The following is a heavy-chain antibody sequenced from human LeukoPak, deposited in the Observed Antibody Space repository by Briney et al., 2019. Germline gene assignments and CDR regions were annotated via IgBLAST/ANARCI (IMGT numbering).Heavy chain of an antibody. V-gene: IGHV3-48*03. Sequence: GGSLRLSCAVSGFTFSSYEMNWVRQAPGKGLEWVSYISSSGFNIYYADSVKGRFTISRDNAKNSLYLQMNSLRAEDTAVYYRAREMDYYDSRPIDYWGQGTLVTVSS. CDR1: GFTFSSYE. J-gene: IGHJ4*02. CDR2: ISSSGFNI. CDR3: AREMDYYDSRPIDY. D-gene: IGHD3-22*01.